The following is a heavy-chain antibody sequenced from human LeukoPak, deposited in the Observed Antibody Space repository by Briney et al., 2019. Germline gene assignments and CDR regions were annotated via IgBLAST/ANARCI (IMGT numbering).Heavy chain of an antibody. V-gene: IGHV1-24*01. CDR1: GYTLTELS. CDR3: ATPHYYDSSGTYYFDY. CDR2: FDPEDGET. D-gene: IGHD3-22*01. J-gene: IGHJ4*02. Sequence: ASVKVSCKVSGYTLTELSMHWVRQAPGKGLEWMGGFDPEDGETIYAQKFQGRVTMTEDTSTDTAYMELSSLRSEDTAVYYCATPHYYDSSGTYYFDYWGQGTLVTVSS.